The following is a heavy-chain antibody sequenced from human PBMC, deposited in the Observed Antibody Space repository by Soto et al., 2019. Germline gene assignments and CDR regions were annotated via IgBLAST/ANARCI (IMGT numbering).Heavy chain of an antibody. V-gene: IGHV1-3*01. CDR2: INAGNGNT. CDR3: ARDKGSCSSTSSWYYFDY. J-gene: IGHJ4*02. CDR1: GYTFTSYA. D-gene: IGHD2-2*01. Sequence: AASVKVSCKASGYTFTSYAMHWVRQAPGQRLEWMGWINAGNGNTKYSQKFQGRVTITRDTSASTAYMELSSLRSEETAVYYCARDKGSCSSTSSWYYFDYWGQGTLVIVSA.